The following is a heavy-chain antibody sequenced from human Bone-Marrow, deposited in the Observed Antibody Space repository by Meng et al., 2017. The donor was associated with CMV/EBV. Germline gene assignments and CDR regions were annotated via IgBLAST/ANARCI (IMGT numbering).Heavy chain of an antibody. CDR3: ARFHGGSYFDY. J-gene: IGHJ4*02. CDR1: GYTFTDYY. D-gene: IGHD2-15*01. CDR2: INPNSDGT. Sequence: ASVKVSCKASGYTFTDYYIHWVRQAPGQGLEWMGWINPNSDGTKYAQKFQGGVTMARDTSISTASMELSSLRSDDTAVYFCARFHGGSYFDYWGQGTLVTVSS. V-gene: IGHV1-2*02.